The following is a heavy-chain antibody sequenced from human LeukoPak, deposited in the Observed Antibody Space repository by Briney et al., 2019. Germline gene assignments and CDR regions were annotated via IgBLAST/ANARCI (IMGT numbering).Heavy chain of an antibody. D-gene: IGHD5-12*01. CDR3: ARDSRGYSAYDNFDY. CDR2: IYHSGST. Sequence: SGTLSLTCAVSGGSISSSNWWSWVRQPPGKGLEWIGEIYHSGSTNYNPSLKSRVTISVDKSKNQFSLKLSSVTAADTAVYYCARDSRGYSAYDNFDYWGQGTLVTVSS. J-gene: IGHJ4*02. V-gene: IGHV4-4*02. CDR1: GGSISSSNW.